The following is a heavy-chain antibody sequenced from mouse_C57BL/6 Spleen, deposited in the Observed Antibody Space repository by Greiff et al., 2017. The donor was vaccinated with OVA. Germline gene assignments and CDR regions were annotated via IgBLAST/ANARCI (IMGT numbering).Heavy chain of an antibody. V-gene: IGHV1-26*01. D-gene: IGHD1-1*01. CDR1: GYTFTDYY. J-gene: IGHJ4*01. Sequence: EVQLQQSGPELVKPGASVKISCKASGYTFTDYYMNWVKQSHGKSLEWIGDINPNNGGTSYNQKFKGKATLTVDKSSSTAYMELRSLTSEDSAVYYCASLKITTMDYWGQGTSVTVSS. CDR2: INPNNGGT. CDR3: ASLKITTMDY.